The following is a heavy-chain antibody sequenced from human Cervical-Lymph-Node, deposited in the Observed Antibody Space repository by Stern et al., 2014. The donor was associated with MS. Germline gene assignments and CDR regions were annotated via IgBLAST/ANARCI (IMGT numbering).Heavy chain of an antibody. D-gene: IGHD4/OR15-4a*01. CDR2: IYYSGST. CDR3: ARSSRQQVLPFDY. CDR1: GGSMSPYY. V-gene: IGHV4-59*08. J-gene: IGHJ4*02. Sequence: VQLVESGPGLVKPSETLSLTCTVSGGSMSPYYWSWIRQSPGKGLEWIGNIYYSGSTNYNPSLKSRVTISVDTYKNQFSLPLSSVTAADTAVYYCARSSRQQVLPFDYWGQGTLVTVSS.